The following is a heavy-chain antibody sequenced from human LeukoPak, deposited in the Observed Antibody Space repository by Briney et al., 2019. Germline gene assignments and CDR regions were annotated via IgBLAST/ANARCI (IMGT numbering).Heavy chain of an antibody. CDR1: GYSISTGYY. CDR3: ARARDYYGSGSYYTY. D-gene: IGHD3-10*01. J-gene: IGHJ4*02. Sequence: SETLSLTCTVSGYSISTGYYWGWIRPPPGKGLEWIGSIYHSGSTYYNPSLKSRVTISVDTSKNQFSLKLSSVTAADTAVYYCARARDYYGSGSYYTYWGQGTLVTVSS. V-gene: IGHV4-38-2*02. CDR2: IYHSGST.